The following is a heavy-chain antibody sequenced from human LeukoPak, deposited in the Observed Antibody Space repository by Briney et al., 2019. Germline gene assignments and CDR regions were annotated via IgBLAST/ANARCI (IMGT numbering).Heavy chain of an antibody. CDR2: MYYTGST. Sequence: PSETLSLTCTVSGGSISSYYWSWIRQPPGKGLEWIGYMYYTGSTNHNPSLKSRVTISIDTSKNQLSLKLTSVTAADTAVYYCARDEDGFDPWGQGTLVTVSS. CDR3: ARDEDGFDP. V-gene: IGHV4-59*01. CDR1: GGSISSYY. J-gene: IGHJ5*02.